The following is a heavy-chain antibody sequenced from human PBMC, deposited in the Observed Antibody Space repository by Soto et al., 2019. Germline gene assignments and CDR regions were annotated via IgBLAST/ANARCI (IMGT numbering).Heavy chain of an antibody. CDR2: INAGNGNT. J-gene: IGHJ6*02. D-gene: IGHD3-10*01. Sequence: GASVKVSCKASGYTFTSYAMHWVRQAPGQRLEWMGWINAGNGNTKYSQKFQGRDTITRDTSASTAYMELSSLRSEDTAVYYCARGPPDYYGSGSYYRDYYYGMDVWGQGTTVTVSS. CDR3: ARGPPDYYGSGSYYRDYYYGMDV. V-gene: IGHV1-3*01. CDR1: GYTFTSYA.